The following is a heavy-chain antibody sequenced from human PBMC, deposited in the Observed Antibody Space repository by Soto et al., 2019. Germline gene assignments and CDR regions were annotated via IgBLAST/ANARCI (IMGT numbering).Heavy chain of an antibody. CDR3: ARDKSDILTSYYQIVSFDY. J-gene: IGHJ4*02. CDR1: GGTFSSYA. V-gene: IGHV1-69*01. Sequence: QVQLVQSGAEVKKPGSSVKVSCKASGGTFSSYAISWVRQAPGQGLEWMGGIIPIFGTANYAQKFQGRVTITADESTSTAYMELSSLRSEDTAVYYCARDKSDILTSYYQIVSFDYWGQGTLVTVSS. CDR2: IIPIFGTA. D-gene: IGHD3-9*01.